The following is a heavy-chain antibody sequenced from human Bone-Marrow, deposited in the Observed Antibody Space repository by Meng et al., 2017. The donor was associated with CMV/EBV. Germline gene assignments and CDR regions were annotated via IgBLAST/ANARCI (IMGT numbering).Heavy chain of an antibody. CDR3: ARVGGIREFDY. CDR1: GFTFDDYA. V-gene: IGHV3-21*01. Sequence: GESLKISCAASGFTFDDYAMHWVRQAPGKGLEWVSSISSSSSYIYYADSVKGRFTISRDNAKNSLYLQMNSLRAEDTAVYYCARVGGIREFDYWGQGTLVTVSS. J-gene: IGHJ4*02. D-gene: IGHD6-13*01. CDR2: ISSSSSYI.